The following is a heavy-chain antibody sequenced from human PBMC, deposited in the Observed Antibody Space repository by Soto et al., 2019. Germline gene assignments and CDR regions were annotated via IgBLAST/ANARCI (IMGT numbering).Heavy chain of an antibody. CDR2: INPNSGGT. J-gene: IGHJ3*02. CDR3: ARGALLNIVVVTATPGAFDI. CDR1: GYTFTGYY. D-gene: IGHD2-21*02. V-gene: IGHV1-2*04. Sequence: GASVKVSCKASGYTFTGYYMHWVRQAPGQGLEWMGWINPNSGGTNYAQKFQGWVTMTRDTSISIAYMELSRLRSDDTAVYYCARGALLNIVVVTATPGAFDIWGQGTMVTVSS.